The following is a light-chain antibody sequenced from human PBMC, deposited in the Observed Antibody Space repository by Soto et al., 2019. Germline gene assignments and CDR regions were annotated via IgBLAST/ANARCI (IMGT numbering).Light chain of an antibody. CDR3: QQSYSTRCT. CDR1: QSISSY. Sequence: DIQMTQSPSSLSASVGDRVTITCRASQSISSYLNWYQQKPGKAPKLLIYAASSLQSGVPSRFSGSGSGTDFTLTISSLQPEDFATYYCQQSYSTRCTFGHGTKVEIK. V-gene: IGKV1-39*01. J-gene: IGKJ1*01. CDR2: AAS.